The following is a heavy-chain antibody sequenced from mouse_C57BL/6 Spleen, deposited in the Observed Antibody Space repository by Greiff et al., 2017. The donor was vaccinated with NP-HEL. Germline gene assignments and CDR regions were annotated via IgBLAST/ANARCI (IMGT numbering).Heavy chain of an antibody. CDR3: ARPLYCAYAMDY. Sequence: QVQLQQPGAELVMPGASVKLSCKASGYTFTSYWMHWVKQRPGQGLEWIGEIDPSDSYTNYNQKFKGKSTLTVDKSSSTAYMQLSSLTSEDSAVYYCARPLYCAYAMDYWGQGTTVTVSS. D-gene: IGHD1-1*01. J-gene: IGHJ4*01. CDR2: IDPSDSYT. V-gene: IGHV1-69*01. CDR1: GYTFTSYW.